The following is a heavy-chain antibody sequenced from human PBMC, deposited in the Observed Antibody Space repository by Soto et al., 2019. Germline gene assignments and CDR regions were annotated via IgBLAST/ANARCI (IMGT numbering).Heavy chain of an antibody. CDR1: GYTFTSYA. CDR3: ARAPAVAGDYYGMDV. Sequence: ASVKVSCKASGYTFTSYAMHWVRQAPGQRLEWMGWSNAGNGNTKYSQEFQGRVTITRDTSASTAYMELSSLRSEDMAVYYCARAPAVAGDYYGMDVWGQGTTVTVSS. J-gene: IGHJ6*02. CDR2: SNAGNGNT. V-gene: IGHV1-3*02. D-gene: IGHD6-19*01.